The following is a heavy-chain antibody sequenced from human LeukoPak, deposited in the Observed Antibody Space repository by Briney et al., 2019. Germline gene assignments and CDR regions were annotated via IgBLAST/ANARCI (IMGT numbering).Heavy chain of an antibody. J-gene: IGHJ4*02. V-gene: IGHV3-7*01. CDR1: GFTFSSYW. CDR3: ASDPPSVVPAANDY. Sequence: PGGSLRLSCAASGFTFSSYWMSWVRQAPGKGREWVANIKQGESEKYYVDSGKGRFTISRDNAKNSLYLQMNSLRAEDTAVYYCASDPPSVVPAANDYWGQGTLVTVSS. CDR2: IKQGESEK. D-gene: IGHD2-2*01.